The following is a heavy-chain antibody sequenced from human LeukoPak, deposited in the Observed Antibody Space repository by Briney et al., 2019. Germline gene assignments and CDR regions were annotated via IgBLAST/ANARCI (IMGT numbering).Heavy chain of an antibody. CDR1: GYTFTSYG. J-gene: IGHJ4*02. V-gene: IGHV1-18*01. CDR2: VSTYNGNT. D-gene: IGHD1-26*01. Sequence: VASVKVSCKASGYTFTSYGISWVRQAPGQGLEWMGWVSTYNGNTKYAQNLQGRVPTTADTSTSTAYMALRSLTSDATAMYYCARQSTGSYYSPIDYWGQGTLVTVSS. CDR3: ARQSTGSYYSPIDY.